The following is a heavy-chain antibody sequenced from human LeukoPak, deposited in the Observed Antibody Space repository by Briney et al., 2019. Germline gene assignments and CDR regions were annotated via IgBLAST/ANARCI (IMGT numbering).Heavy chain of an antibody. CDR1: GFTFDDYA. CDR3: AKGYSSGWSEGFLDY. J-gene: IGHJ4*02. Sequence: GGSLRLSCAASGFTFDDYAMHWVRQAPGKGLEWVSLISWDGGSTYYADSVKGRFTISRDNSKNSLYLQMNSLRAEDTAVYYCAKGYSSGWSEGFLDYWGQGTLVTVSS. D-gene: IGHD6-19*01. CDR2: ISWDGGST. V-gene: IGHV3-43D*03.